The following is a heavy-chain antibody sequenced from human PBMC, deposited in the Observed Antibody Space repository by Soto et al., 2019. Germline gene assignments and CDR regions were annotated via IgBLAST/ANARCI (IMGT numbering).Heavy chain of an antibody. J-gene: IGHJ6*02. CDR3: ASEVSSTDGMDV. CDR2: IYYTGNT. CDR1: GDSSVSSSSYY. D-gene: IGHD2-15*01. V-gene: IGHV4-39*01. Sequence: PSETLSLTCTVSGDSSVSSSSYYWGWIRQPPGKGLEWIGSIYYTGNTFYSPSFRSRLTISVDTSKSQFSLKLRSVTAADTATYYCASEVSSTDGMDVWGQGTTVIVSS.